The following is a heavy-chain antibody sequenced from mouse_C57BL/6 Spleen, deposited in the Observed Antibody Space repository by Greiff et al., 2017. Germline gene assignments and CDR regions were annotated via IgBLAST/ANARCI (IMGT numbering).Heavy chain of an antibody. J-gene: IGHJ4*01. CDR1: GFNIKDYY. D-gene: IGHD3-2*02. V-gene: IGHV14-2*01. Sequence: EVKLQESGAELVKPGASVKLSCTASGFNIKDYYMHWVKQRTEQGLEWIGRIDPEDGETKYAPKFQGKATITADTSSNTAYLQLSSLTSEDTAVYYCASPDSSGYLYYAMDYWGQGTSVTVSS. CDR2: IDPEDGET. CDR3: ASPDSSGYLYYAMDY.